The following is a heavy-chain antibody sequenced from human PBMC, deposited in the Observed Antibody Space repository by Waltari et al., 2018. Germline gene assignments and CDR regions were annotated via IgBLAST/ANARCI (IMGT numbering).Heavy chain of an antibody. V-gene: IGHV1-58*01. Sequence: QMQLVQSGPEVKKPGTSVKVSCKASGFTFTSSAVQWVRQARGQRREWIGWMVVGSGKTNYARKFRGKGTITADESTSTAYMELSSLRSEDTAVYYCARGGGQQLVEGVYWGQGTLVTVSS. J-gene: IGHJ4*02. CDR3: ARGGGQQLVEGVY. D-gene: IGHD6-13*01. CDR2: MVVGSGKT. CDR1: GFTFTSSA.